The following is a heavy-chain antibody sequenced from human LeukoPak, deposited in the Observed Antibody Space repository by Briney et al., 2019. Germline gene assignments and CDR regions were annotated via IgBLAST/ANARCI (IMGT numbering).Heavy chain of an antibody. CDR2: ISSFSGTI. D-gene: IGHD5-24*01. CDR3: ARDLRWGSDP. J-gene: IGHJ5*02. V-gene: IGHV3-48*01. Sequence: GGSLRLSCAASGFTFSSYSMNWVRQAPGKGLEWISYISSFSGTIDYADSVKGRFTITRDNAKNSLYLQMNSLRAEDTAVYYCARDLRWGSDPWGQGTLVTVSS. CDR1: GFTFSSYS.